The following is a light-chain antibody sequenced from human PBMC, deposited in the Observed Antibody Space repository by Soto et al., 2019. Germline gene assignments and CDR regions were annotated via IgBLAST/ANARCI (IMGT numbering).Light chain of an antibody. CDR3: QQFNNWPRT. Sequence: EIVMTQSPSTLSVSPGKRATLSCRASQSVSSNLAWYQQKPGQAPRLLIYDASTRATGIPARFSGSGSGTEFTHTISSLQSEDFAVYYCQQFNNWPRTFGQGTKVDIK. J-gene: IGKJ1*01. V-gene: IGKV3-15*01. CDR1: QSVSSN. CDR2: DAS.